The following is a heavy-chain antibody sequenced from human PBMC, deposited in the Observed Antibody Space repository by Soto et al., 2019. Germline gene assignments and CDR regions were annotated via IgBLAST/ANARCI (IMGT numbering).Heavy chain of an antibody. J-gene: IGHJ5*02. CDR3: ARDNQEQLLPSNWFDP. Sequence: EVQLVESGGGVVRPGGSLRLSCAASGFTFDDYGMSWVRQAPGKGLEWVSGINWNGGSTGYADSVKGRFTISRDNAKNSLYLQMNSLRAEDTALYHCARDNQEQLLPSNWFDPWGQGTLVTVSS. V-gene: IGHV3-20*01. D-gene: IGHD6-6*01. CDR1: GFTFDDYG. CDR2: INWNGGST.